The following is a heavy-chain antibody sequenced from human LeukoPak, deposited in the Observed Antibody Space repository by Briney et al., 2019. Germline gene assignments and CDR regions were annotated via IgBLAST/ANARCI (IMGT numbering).Heavy chain of an antibody. J-gene: IGHJ3*02. D-gene: IGHD6-19*01. CDR1: GFIFSSYG. CDR3: ARYRSSPSKAFDI. CDR2: ISYDGSNK. V-gene: IGHV3-30*03. Sequence: GGSLRLSCAASGFIFSSYGMHWVRQAPGKGLEWVAVISYDGSNKYYADSVKGRFTISRDNSKNTLYLQMNSLRAEDTAVYFCARYRSSPSKAFDIWGQGTMVTVSS.